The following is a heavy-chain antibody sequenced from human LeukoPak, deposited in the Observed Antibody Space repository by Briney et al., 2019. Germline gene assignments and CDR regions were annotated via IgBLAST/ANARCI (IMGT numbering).Heavy chain of an antibody. CDR3: ARDSRTVSDAFDI. D-gene: IGHD4-17*01. CDR2: ISSSSSYI. Sequence: GGSLRLSCAASGFTFSSYSMHWVRQAPGKGLEWVSSISSSSSYISYADSVKGRFTISRDNAKNSLYLQMNSLRAEDTTVYYCARDSRTVSDAFDIWGQGTMVTVSS. V-gene: IGHV3-21*01. CDR1: GFTFSSYS. J-gene: IGHJ3*02.